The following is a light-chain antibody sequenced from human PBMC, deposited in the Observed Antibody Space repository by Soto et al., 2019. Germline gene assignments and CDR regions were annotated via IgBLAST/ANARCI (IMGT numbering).Light chain of an antibody. CDR3: QSYDSRLSGVV. CDR1: SSNIGAGKD. Sequence: QSVLTQPPSVSGAPGQRVTISCTGSSSNIGAGKDVNWFQQLPGTAPKLLIYGNTNRPSGVPDRFSGSKSGTSASLAITGLQAEDEADYYCQSYDSRLSGVVFGGGTKLTVL. V-gene: IGLV1-40*01. J-gene: IGLJ2*01. CDR2: GNT.